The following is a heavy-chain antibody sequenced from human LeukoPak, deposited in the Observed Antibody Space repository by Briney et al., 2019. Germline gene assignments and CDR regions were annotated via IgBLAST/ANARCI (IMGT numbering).Heavy chain of an antibody. CDR1: GGTFSNYA. V-gene: IGHV1-69*04. CDR3: ARSLHNWNDGIDYYYYYMGV. D-gene: IGHD1-20*01. Sequence: SVKVSCKASGGTFSNYAVDWVRQAPGQGLEWMGWIIPVLGTANYAQGFQGRVTITADKSTTTTYMELNSLRSEDTAVYYCARSLHNWNDGIDYYYYYMGVWGKGTTVTVSS. CDR2: IIPVLGTA. J-gene: IGHJ6*03.